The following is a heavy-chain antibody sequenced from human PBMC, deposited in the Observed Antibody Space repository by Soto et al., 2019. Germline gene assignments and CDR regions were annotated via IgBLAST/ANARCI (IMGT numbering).Heavy chain of an antibody. CDR3: ARIRGWGWLGPNDY. J-gene: IGHJ4*02. Sequence: QVTLKESGPVLLKPTETLTLTCTVSGFSLSNARMSVSWIRQPPGKALEWLAHIFSNDAKSYSASLKSRLTISTDTSKSQVVLTMTNMNPVDTATYSFARIRGWGWLGPNDYWGQGTLVTVSS. V-gene: IGHV2-26*01. CDR2: IFSNDAK. CDR1: GFSLSNARMS. D-gene: IGHD3-10*01.